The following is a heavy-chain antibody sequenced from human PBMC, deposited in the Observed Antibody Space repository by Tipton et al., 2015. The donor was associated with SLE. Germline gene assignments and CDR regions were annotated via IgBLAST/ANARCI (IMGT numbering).Heavy chain of an antibody. CDR3: ARVVYSFSDAFDI. CDR2: IYASGST. Sequence: TLSLTCTVSGGSLSSYYWSWIRQPAGKGLEWIGRIYASGSTEYNPSLKSRVTISVDTAKNQFSLRLTSLTAADTAVYYCARVVYSFSDAFDIWGQGTLVTVSS. CDR1: GGSLSSYY. D-gene: IGHD6-13*01. J-gene: IGHJ3*02. V-gene: IGHV4-4*07.